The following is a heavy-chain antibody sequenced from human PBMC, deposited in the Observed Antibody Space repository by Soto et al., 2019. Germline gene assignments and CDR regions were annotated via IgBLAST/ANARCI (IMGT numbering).Heavy chain of an antibody. J-gene: IGHJ4*02. CDR3: GTRANTNNWFVGDY. Sequence: EVQLVESGGGLVQPGGSLRLSCAASGFTFSSYWMHWVRQAPGKGLVWISRINGDGSTTDYADSVRGRFTISRDNAKNTLYLQMNSLRAEDTAVYYCGTRANTNNWFVGDYWGQGNLVTVSS. CDR1: GFTFSSYW. V-gene: IGHV3-74*01. D-gene: IGHD1-1*01. CDR2: INGDGSTT.